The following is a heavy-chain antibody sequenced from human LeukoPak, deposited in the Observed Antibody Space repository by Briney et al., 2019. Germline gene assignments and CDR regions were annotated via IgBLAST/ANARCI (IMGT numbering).Heavy chain of an antibody. CDR3: ARDFWGESGYPDVFDI. CDR1: GYTFTSYY. Sequence: ASVTVSFKASGYTFTSYYIHWLRQAPGQGLEWMGIINPSGGSTSYAQKFQGRLTMTRDMSTSTIYMELSSLRSEDTAVYYCARDFWGESGYPDVFDIWGQGTMVTVSS. D-gene: IGHD3-3*01. CDR2: INPSGGST. J-gene: IGHJ3*02. V-gene: IGHV1-46*01.